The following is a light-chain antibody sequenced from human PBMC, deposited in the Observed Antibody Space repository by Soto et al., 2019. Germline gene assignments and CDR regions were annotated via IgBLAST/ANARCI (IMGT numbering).Light chain of an antibody. V-gene: IGLV2-8*01. CDR3: SSFAGNNHVI. Sequence: QSALTQPPSASGSPGQSVTISCTGTSSDVGGYNYVSWYQQHPGKAPKLMISEVSKRPSGVPDRFSGSKSGNTASLTVSGLHAEDEAYYYCSSFAGNNHVIFGGGTKLTVL. CDR2: EVS. J-gene: IGLJ2*01. CDR1: SSDVGGYNY.